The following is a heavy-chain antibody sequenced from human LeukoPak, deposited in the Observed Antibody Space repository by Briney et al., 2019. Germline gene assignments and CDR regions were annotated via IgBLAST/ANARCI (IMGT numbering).Heavy chain of an antibody. Sequence: PGRSLRLSCAASGFSFSSYAMHWVRQAPGTGQEWVGVISYDGSNRYYADSVKGRFTISRDNSKNTLYLQMNSLRAEDTAVYYCARGDCSSTSCYLFDYWGQGTLVTVSS. CDR1: GFSFSSYA. V-gene: IGHV3-30*04. CDR3: ARGDCSSTSCYLFDY. CDR2: ISYDGSNR. J-gene: IGHJ4*02. D-gene: IGHD2-2*01.